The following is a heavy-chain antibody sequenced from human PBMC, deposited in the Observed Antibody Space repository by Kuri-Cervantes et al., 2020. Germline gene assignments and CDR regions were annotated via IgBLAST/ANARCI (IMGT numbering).Heavy chain of an antibody. D-gene: IGHD5-18*01. Sequence: GGSLRLSCAASGFTFSSYWMHWVRQAPGKGLVWVSRINSDGGSTSYADSVKGRFTISRDNAKNTLYLQMNSLKTEDTAVYYCTRGSWIQLWGPGWFDPWGQGTLVTVSS. CDR2: INSDGGST. V-gene: IGHV3-74*01. CDR1: GFTFSSYW. CDR3: TRGSWIQLWGPGWFDP. J-gene: IGHJ5*02.